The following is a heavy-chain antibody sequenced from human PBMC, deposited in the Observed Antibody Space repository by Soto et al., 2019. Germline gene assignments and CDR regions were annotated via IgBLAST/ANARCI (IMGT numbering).Heavy chain of an antibody. CDR1: GYTCTIYY. J-gene: IGHJ4*02. CDR3: ARGSSGYYGADR. CDR2: INPSGGST. D-gene: IGHD3-22*01. Sequence: ASVKVSCKASGYTCTIYYMRWVRQAPGQGLEWMGIINPSGGSTSYAQKFQGRVTMTRDTSTSTVYMELSSLRSEDTAVYYCARGSSGYYGADRWGKGNRVIVSS. V-gene: IGHV1-46*01.